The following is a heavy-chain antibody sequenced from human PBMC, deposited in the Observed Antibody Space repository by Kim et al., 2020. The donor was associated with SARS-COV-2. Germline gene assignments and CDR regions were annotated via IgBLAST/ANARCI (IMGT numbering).Heavy chain of an antibody. V-gene: IGHV4-31*01. J-gene: IGHJ4*02. CDR3: ARDPQQLGYFDY. Sequence: SNPSLKMQVTISVDTSKNQFSLKLSSVTAADTAVYYCARDPQQLGYFDYWGQGTLVTVSS. D-gene: IGHD6-13*01.